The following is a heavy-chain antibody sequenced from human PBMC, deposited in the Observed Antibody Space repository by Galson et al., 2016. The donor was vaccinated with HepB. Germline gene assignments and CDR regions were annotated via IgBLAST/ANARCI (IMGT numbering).Heavy chain of an antibody. CDR1: GFIVSTNY. CDR2: IYSSGDT. CDR3: ASPVPLGD. D-gene: IGHD2-21*01. V-gene: IGHV3-53*01. J-gene: IGHJ4*02. Sequence: SLRLSCAASGFIVSTNYMTWVRQAPGKGLEWVSIIYSSGDTYHADSVQGRFTISRDNSKNTLYLQMNSLRVEDTAVYYCASPVPLGDWGQGTLVTVSS.